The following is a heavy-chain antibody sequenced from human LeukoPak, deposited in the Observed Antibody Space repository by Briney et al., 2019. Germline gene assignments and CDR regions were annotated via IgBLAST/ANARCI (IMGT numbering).Heavy chain of an antibody. CDR1: GDSITNYY. CDR3: ARNSGYDSFYLDY. Sequence: SETLSLTCTVSGDSITNYYWSWIRQPPGKGLEWIGYIYYSGSTNYNPSLKSRVTISVDTSKNQFSLKLSSVTAADTAVYYCARNSGYDSFYLDYWGQGTLVTVSS. J-gene: IGHJ4*02. CDR2: IYYSGST. D-gene: IGHD5-12*01. V-gene: IGHV4-59*01.